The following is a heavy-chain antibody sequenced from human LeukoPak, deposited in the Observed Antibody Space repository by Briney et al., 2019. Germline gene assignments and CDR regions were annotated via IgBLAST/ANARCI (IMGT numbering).Heavy chain of an antibody. CDR3: AKRSPDVDTGYFDY. D-gene: IGHD3/OR15-3a*01. Sequence: GGSLRLSCVVSGFTFSRYSMSWVRQAPGKGLEWVSAIRGSGDSTYYAESVKGRFTISRDNSKNTLNLQMNSLRAEDTAVYYCAKRSPDVDTGYFDYWGQGTLVTVSS. CDR2: IRGSGDST. J-gene: IGHJ4*02. CDR1: GFTFSRYS. V-gene: IGHV3-23*01.